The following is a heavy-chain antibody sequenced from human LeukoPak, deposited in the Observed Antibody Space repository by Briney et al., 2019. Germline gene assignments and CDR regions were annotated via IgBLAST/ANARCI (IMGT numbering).Heavy chain of an antibody. CDR2: IWYDGSNK. V-gene: IGHV3-33*06. CDR1: GFTFSSYG. CDR3: AKARIRYCSGGSCYSVDY. Sequence: PGGSLRLSCAASGFTFSSYGMHWVRQAPGKGLEWVAVIWYDGSNKYYADSVKGRFTISRDNSKNTLYLQMNSLRAEDTAVYYCAKARIRYCSGGSCYSVDYWGQGTLVTVSS. J-gene: IGHJ4*02. D-gene: IGHD2-15*01.